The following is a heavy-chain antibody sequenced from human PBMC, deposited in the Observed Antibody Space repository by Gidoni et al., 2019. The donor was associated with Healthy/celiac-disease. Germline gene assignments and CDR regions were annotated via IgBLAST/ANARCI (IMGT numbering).Heavy chain of an antibody. CDR3: ARVGPNSSGWPFDY. CDR2: ISSSSSTI. CDR1: GFTFSSYS. D-gene: IGHD6-19*01. J-gene: IGHJ4*02. Sequence: EVQLVESGGGLVQPGGSLRLSCAASGFTFSSYSMNWVRQAPGKGLEWVSYISSSSSTIYYADSVKGRFTISRDNAKNSLYLQMNSLRAEDTAVYYCARVGPNSSGWPFDYWGQGTLVTVSS. V-gene: IGHV3-48*04.